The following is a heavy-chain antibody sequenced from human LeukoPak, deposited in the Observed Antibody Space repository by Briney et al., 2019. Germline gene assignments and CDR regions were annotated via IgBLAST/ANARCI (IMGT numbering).Heavy chain of an antibody. CDR1: GYSISDGYY. J-gene: IGHJ3*02. CDR3: ARVAERTWLPYDAAFDI. V-gene: IGHV4-38-2*02. Sequence: KPSQTLSLTCTVSGYSISDGYYWGWIRQPPGKGLEWIATIYHGGSTYYNPSLESRVTISLDTSKNHFSLNLTSVTAADTAMHYCARVAERTWLPYDAAFDIWGQGTMVTVSS. D-gene: IGHD3-9*01. CDR2: IYHGGST.